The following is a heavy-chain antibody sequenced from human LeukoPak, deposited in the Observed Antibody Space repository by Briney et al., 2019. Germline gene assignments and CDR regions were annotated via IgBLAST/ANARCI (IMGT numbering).Heavy chain of an antibody. CDR1: GFTFTNYW. D-gene: IGHD1-26*01. CDR2: INSDGSNR. CDR3: YWEGK. V-gene: IGHV3-74*01. Sequence: GGSLRLSCAASGFTFTNYWMHWIRQSQAKGLVWVAGINSDGSNRRYADSVKGRFTISRDDAKNTVYLQMNGLRAEDTAVYYCYWEGKGGQGTLVTVSS. J-gene: IGHJ4*02.